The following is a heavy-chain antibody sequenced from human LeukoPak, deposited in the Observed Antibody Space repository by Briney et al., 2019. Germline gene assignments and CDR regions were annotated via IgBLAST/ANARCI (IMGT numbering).Heavy chain of an antibody. J-gene: IGHJ4*02. CDR3: AKDFRVGATYFDY. Sequence: GGSLRLSCAASGFTFSSYGMHWVRQAPGKGLEWVADIWYDGSNKYYADSVKGRFTISRDNSKNTLYLQMNSLRAEDTAVYYSAKDFRVGATYFDYWGQGTLVTVSS. CDR1: GFTFSSYG. CDR2: IWYDGSNK. V-gene: IGHV3-33*06. D-gene: IGHD1-26*01.